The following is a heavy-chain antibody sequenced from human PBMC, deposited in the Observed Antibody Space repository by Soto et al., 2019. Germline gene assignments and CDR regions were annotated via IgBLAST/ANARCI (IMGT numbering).Heavy chain of an antibody. J-gene: IGHJ6*02. Sequence: GASVKVSCKASGYTFTSYVISWVRQAPGQGLEWMGWISAYNGNTNYAQKLQGRVTMTTDTSTSTAYMELRSLRSDDTAVYYCARGGYFDWLSPYYYGMDVWGQGTTVTVSS. CDR1: GYTFTSYV. V-gene: IGHV1-18*01. D-gene: IGHD3-9*01. CDR3: ARGGYFDWLSPYYYGMDV. CDR2: ISAYNGNT.